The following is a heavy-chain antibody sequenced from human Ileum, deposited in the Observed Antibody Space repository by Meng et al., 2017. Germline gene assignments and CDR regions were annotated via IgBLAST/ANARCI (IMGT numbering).Heavy chain of an antibody. CDR1: GASISTSNL. CDR2: IHHSGTT. V-gene: IGHV4-4*02. D-gene: IGHD4-17*01. CDR3: ARHDYGDPTAAFDY. J-gene: IGHJ4*02. Sequence: AQLAESGPGRVKPSGTRSLTCAVSGASISTSNLWNWVRQPPGKGLEWIGEIHHSGTTNYNPSLKSRVTISLDKSKNQFSLELRSVTAADTAVYYCARHDYGDPTAAFDYWGQGTLVTVSS.